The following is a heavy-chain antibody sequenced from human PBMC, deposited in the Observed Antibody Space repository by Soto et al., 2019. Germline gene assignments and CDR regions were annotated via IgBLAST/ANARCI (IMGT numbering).Heavy chain of an antibody. CDR3: AKAISGYNAPLDH. J-gene: IGHJ4*02. V-gene: IGHV3-23*01. D-gene: IGHD3-22*01. CDR2: ISGSGGST. Sequence: EVQLLESGGGLVQPGGSLRLSCAASGFTFSSYAMNWVRQAPGKGLEWVSVISGSGGSTYYADSVKGRFTISRDNSKNTRYVEMNSVRAEDRAVYYCAKAISGYNAPLDHWGQGTRVTVSS. CDR1: GFTFSSYA.